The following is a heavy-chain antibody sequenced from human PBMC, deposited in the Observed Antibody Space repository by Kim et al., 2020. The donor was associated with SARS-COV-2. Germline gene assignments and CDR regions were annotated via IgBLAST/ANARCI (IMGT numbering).Heavy chain of an antibody. V-gene: IGHV3-73*01. CDR3: TVLLVAAAGDSRSLN. CDR1: GFTFSGVG. D-gene: IGHD6-13*01. J-gene: IGHJ4*02. CDR2: IRNKANNYAT. Sequence: GGSLRLSCAASGFTFSGVGIHWVRQATGKGLEWVGLIRNKANNYATVYAASVKGRFTISRDDSKNTGYLEMNSLKTEDTAVYYCTVLLVAAAGDSRSLNWGQGTLVTVSS.